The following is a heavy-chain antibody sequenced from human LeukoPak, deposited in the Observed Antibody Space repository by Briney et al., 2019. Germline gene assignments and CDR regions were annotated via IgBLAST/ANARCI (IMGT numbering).Heavy chain of an antibody. Sequence: SETLSLTCAVYGGSFSGYYWSWIRHPPGTGLEWIGEINHSGSTNYNPSPKSRVTISVDTSKNQFSLKLSSVTAADTAVYYCARVYCTNGVCSEDDYWGQGTLVTVSS. CDR3: ARVYCTNGVCSEDDY. J-gene: IGHJ4*02. D-gene: IGHD2-8*01. V-gene: IGHV4-34*01. CDR2: INHSGST. CDR1: GGSFSGYY.